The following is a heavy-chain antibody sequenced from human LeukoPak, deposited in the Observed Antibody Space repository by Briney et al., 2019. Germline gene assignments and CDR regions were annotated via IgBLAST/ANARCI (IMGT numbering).Heavy chain of an antibody. CDR3: TRRPYCSGGSCYGTGAWFDP. D-gene: IGHD2-15*01. Sequence: PSETLSLTCTVSGGSISSYYWSWIRQPAGKGLEWIGRIYTSGSTNYNPSLKSRITISVDTSKNQFSLKLSSVTAADTAVYYCTRRPYCSGGSCYGTGAWFDPWGQGTLVTVSS. CDR1: GGSISSYY. CDR2: IYTSGST. J-gene: IGHJ5*02. V-gene: IGHV4-4*07.